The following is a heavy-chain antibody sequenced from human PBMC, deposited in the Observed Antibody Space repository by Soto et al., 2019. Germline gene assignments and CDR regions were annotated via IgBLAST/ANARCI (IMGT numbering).Heavy chain of an antibody. CDR2: IYYSGST. CDR3: ARGMGRYYFDS. CDR1: TASLSSGNYY. Sequence: QVQLQESGPGLVKPSQTLSLTCTVSTASLSSGNYYWTWIRQHPGKGLEWIGYIYYSGSTYYNPSLKSRVTLSVDTSMNQFSLKLSSVTAADTAMYYCARGMGRYYFDSWGQGTLVTVSS. V-gene: IGHV4-31*03. J-gene: IGHJ4*02. D-gene: IGHD1-26*01.